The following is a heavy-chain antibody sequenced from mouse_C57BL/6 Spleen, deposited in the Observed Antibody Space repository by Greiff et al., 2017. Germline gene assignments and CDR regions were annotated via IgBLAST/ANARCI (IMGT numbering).Heavy chain of an antibody. V-gene: IGHV1-63*01. J-gene: IGHJ2*01. CDR3: ARGADFDY. Sequence: QVQLKESGAELVRPGASVKLSCKASGYTFTSYWIGWVKQRPGQGLEWIGDIYPGGGYTNYTEKFKGKATVTADKSSSTAYMQLSSLTSEDSASYYCARGADFDYWGQGTTLTVSS. CDR1: GYTFTSYW. CDR2: IYPGGGYT.